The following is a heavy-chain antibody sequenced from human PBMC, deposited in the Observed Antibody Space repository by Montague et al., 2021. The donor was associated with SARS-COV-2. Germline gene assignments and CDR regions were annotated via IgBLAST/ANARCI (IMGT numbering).Heavy chain of an antibody. Sequence: TLSLTCTVSGGSISSGGYYWSWIRQHPGKGLEWIGYIDYSGSTYYNRSLKSRVTISVDTSKNQFSLKLSSVTAADTAVYYCAREKRHYCSSTSCYDNYYYYYGMDVWGQGTTVTVSS. V-gene: IGHV4-31*03. CDR1: GGSISSGGYY. CDR2: IDYSGST. CDR3: AREKRHYCSSTSCYDNYYYYYGMDV. J-gene: IGHJ6*02. D-gene: IGHD2-2*01.